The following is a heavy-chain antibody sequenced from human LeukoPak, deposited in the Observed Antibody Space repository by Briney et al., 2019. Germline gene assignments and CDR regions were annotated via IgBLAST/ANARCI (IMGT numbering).Heavy chain of an antibody. V-gene: IGHV3-23*01. D-gene: IGHD2-8*01. CDR3: AKSYVNFYYGMDV. Sequence: GGSLRLSCAASGFTFSSYAMSWVRQAPGKGLEWVSGISGSGDATYYADSVKGRFTISRDNSKNTVYLQMNSLRAEDTAVYYCAKSYVNFYYGMDVWGQGTTVTVSS. CDR2: ISGSGDAT. CDR1: GFTFSSYA. J-gene: IGHJ6*02.